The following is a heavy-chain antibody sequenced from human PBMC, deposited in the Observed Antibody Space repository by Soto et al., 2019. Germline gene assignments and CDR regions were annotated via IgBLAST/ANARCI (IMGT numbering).Heavy chain of an antibody. CDR3: ARGRGYENEYFDY. J-gene: IGHJ4*02. CDR2: IYYSGIT. V-gene: IGHV4-59*01. Sequence: SETLSLTCTVSGGSISSYYCSWIRQPPWKGLEWIGYIYYSGITNYNPSLKSRVTISVDTSKNQFSLKLSSVTAADTAVYYCARGRGYENEYFDYWGQGTLVTVSS. CDR1: GGSISSYY. D-gene: IGHD5-12*01.